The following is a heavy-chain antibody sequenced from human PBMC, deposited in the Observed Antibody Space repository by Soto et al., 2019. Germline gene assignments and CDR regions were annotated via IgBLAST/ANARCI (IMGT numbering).Heavy chain of an antibody. V-gene: IGHV4-34*01. Sequence: PSETLSLTCAVYGGSFSGYYWSWIRQPPGKGLEWIGEINHSGSTNYNPSLKSRVTISVDTSKNQFSLKLSSVTAADTAVYYCARRLFRYCSSTSCYTHGAFDIWGQGTMATVSS. CDR1: GGSFSGYY. D-gene: IGHD2-2*02. CDR3: ARRLFRYCSSTSCYTHGAFDI. CDR2: INHSGST. J-gene: IGHJ3*02.